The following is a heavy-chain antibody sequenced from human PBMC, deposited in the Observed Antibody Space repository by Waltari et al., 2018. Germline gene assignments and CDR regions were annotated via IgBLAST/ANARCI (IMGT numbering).Heavy chain of an antibody. CDR2: VSYSGTT. CDR1: GFSITSNRHY. CDR3: ATYIGASVGTAAFDV. D-gene: IGHD5-12*01. Sequence: QLQLQESGPRLVRPSETLSLICRVSGFSITSNRHYWAWIRQSPGQGLEWIGTVSYSGTTYISPSLKSRVSVSRDTSKNQVSLILGSVTAADMAVYYCATYIGASVGTAAFDVWGQGTMVTVSS. J-gene: IGHJ3*01. V-gene: IGHV4-39*01.